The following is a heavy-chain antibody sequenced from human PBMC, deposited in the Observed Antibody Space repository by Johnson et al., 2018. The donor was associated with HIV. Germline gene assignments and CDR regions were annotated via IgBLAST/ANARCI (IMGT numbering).Heavy chain of an antibody. J-gene: IGHJ3*02. CDR3: AGQGRRRIWGGAFDI. D-gene: IGHD3-10*01. CDR1: GFSFSNYW. CDR2: INQDGSEK. V-gene: IGHV3-7*01. Sequence: MLLVESGGGLVQPGGSLTFSCEASGFSFSNYWMNWVRQAPGKGLEWVANINQDGSEKYYVDSVKGRFTISRDNAKNSLYLQMNSLRVDDTAVYYCAGQGRRRIWGGAFDIWGQGTMVTVSS.